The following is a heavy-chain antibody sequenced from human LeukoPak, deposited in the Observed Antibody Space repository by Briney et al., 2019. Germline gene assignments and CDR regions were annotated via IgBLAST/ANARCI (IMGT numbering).Heavy chain of an antibody. CDR2: ISYDGSDK. CDR3: ARVSDISVAAYFDY. D-gene: IGHD6-19*01. Sequence: GGSLRLSCAASGFTFSSYGMHWVRQAPGKGLEWVAVISYDGSDKYYADSVKGRFTISRDNAKNSLYLQMNSLRAEDTALYYCARVSDISVAAYFDYWGQGTLVTVSS. J-gene: IGHJ4*02. V-gene: IGHV3-30*04. CDR1: GFTFSSYG.